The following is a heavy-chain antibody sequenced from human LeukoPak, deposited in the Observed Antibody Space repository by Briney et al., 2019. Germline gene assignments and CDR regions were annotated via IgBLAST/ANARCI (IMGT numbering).Heavy chain of an antibody. CDR3: ARGRSQAFY. D-gene: IGHD3-3*02. V-gene: IGHV3-48*04. J-gene: IGHJ4*02. CDR2: IGSSGTTI. Sequence: QTGGSLRLSCAASGFTFSSYWMSWVRQAPGKGLEWVSYIGSSGTTIFYADSVRGRFTISRDNAKNSLYLQMNSLRAEDTALYYCARGRSQAFYWGQGTLVTVSS. CDR1: GFTFSSYW.